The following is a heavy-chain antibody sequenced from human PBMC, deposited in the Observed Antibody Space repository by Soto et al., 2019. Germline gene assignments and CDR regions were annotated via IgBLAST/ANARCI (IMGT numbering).Heavy chain of an antibody. Sequence: SMKICYKAAGYSFTCDWISGVRQLPGKGLEWMGRIDPSASYTNYLPSCQGHVTSSADKTINTAYMQWSSLKAAVNSMYYCARHLGGYYGMDVWGQGTTVTVSS. V-gene: IGHV5-10-1*01. CDR2: IDPSASYT. D-gene: IGHD3-16*01. CDR1: GYSFTCDW. J-gene: IGHJ6*02. CDR3: ARHLGGYYGMDV.